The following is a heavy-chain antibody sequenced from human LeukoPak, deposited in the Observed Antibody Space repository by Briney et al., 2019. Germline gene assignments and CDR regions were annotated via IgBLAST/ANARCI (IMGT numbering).Heavy chain of an antibody. CDR2: IRYDGSNK. D-gene: IGHD2-2*01. CDR3: AKDRLVVPAAPFDY. CDR1: GFTFSSYG. V-gene: IGHV3-30*02. Sequence: PGGSLRLSCAASGFTFSSYGMHWVRQAPGKGLEWVAFIRYDGSNKYYADSVKGRFTISRDNSKNTLYLQMNSLRAGDTAVYYCAKDRLVVPAAPFDYWGQGTLVTVSS. J-gene: IGHJ4*02.